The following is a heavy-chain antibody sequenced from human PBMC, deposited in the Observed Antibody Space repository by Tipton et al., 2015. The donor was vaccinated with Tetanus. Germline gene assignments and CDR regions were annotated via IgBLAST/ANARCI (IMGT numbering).Heavy chain of an antibody. CDR3: ARDQARGARGLNYFDY. V-gene: IGHV4-31*02. D-gene: IGHD6-6*01. CDR2: IYNSGST. CDR1: GGSISSGGYY. Sequence: LRLSCTVSGGSISSGGYYWSWIRQHPGKGLEWIGGIYNSGSTYYNPSLKSRVTILVDTSKNQFSLKLNSVTAAGTAVYYCARDQARGARGLNYFDYWGQGSLVTVSS. J-gene: IGHJ4*02.